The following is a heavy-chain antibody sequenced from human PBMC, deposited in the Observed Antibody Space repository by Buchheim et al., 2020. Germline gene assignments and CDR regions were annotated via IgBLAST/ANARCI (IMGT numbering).Heavy chain of an antibody. CDR2: IYYSGST. CDR3: ASVPGWYGDYYYGMDV. Sequence: QVQLQESGPGLVKPSETLSLTCTVSGGSISSYYWSWIRQPPGKGLEWIGYIYYSGSTNYNPSLKSRVTISVDTSKNQFSLKLSSVTAADTAVYYCASVPGWYGDYYYGMDVWGQGTT. V-gene: IGHV4-59*01. J-gene: IGHJ6*02. CDR1: GGSISSYY. D-gene: IGHD6-19*01.